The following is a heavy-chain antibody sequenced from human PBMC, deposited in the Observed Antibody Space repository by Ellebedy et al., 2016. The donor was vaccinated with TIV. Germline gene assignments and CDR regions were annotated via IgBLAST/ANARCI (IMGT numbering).Heavy chain of an antibody. D-gene: IGHD4-23*01. Sequence: PGGSLRLSCRGSGFIFSTYDMNWVRQAPGKGLEWVAYIGRSGFTTYYGDSVAGRFTISRADAQESLYLQLNSLRVEDTAMYYCARDRAGGNLEVDYWGQGTLVTVSS. CDR3: ARDRAGGNLEVDY. CDR2: IGRSGFTT. J-gene: IGHJ4*02. CDR1: GFIFSTYD. V-gene: IGHV3-48*03.